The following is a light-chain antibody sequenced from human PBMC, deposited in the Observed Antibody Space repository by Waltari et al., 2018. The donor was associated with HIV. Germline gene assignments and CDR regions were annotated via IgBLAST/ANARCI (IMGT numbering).Light chain of an antibody. CDR3: SSHAGSKVV. Sequence: QSALTQPPSASGSPGQSVTLSCPGTSSAVGGNNDVSWHQQHPGKAPKLMIYDVIKRPSGVPDRFSGSKSGNTASLTVSGLQPEDEADYYCSSHAGSKVVFGGGTRLTVL. V-gene: IGLV2-8*01. J-gene: IGLJ2*01. CDR1: SSAVGGNND. CDR2: DVI.